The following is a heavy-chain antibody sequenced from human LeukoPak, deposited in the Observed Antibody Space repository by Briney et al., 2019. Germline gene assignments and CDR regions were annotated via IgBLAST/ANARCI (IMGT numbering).Heavy chain of an antibody. V-gene: IGHV3-48*03. CDR2: ISVSGETK. D-gene: IGHD6-19*01. CDR1: GFTVSSYE. J-gene: IGHJ4*02. CDR3: ARGGSGWWAY. Sequence: GGSLRLSCAASGFTVSSYEMDWVRQAPGKGLEWVSHISVSGETKTYAESVKGRFTISRDNAKNSLYLQMNSLRAEDTAVYYCARGGSGWWAYWGQGTLVTVSS.